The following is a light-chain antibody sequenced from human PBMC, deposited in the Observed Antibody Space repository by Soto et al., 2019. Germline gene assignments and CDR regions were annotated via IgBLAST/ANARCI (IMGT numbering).Light chain of an antibody. V-gene: IGLV2-14*03. J-gene: IGLJ1*01. CDR1: SSDVGFYNY. CDR3: TSYTTSSTYV. CDR2: DVN. Sequence: QSALTQPASVSGSPGQSIAISCTGTSSDVGFYNYVSWYQQHPGKAPKLMVYDVNNRPSGVSNRFSGSKSGTTASLTISGLQAEDEAYYYCTSYTTSSTYVFGTGTKVTVL.